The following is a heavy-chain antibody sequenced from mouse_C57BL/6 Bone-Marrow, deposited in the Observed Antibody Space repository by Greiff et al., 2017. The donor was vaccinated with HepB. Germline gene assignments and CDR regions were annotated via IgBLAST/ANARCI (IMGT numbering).Heavy chain of an antibody. CDR3: ARHRTTVVGNYFDY. J-gene: IGHJ2*01. CDR1: GFTFSDYG. CDR2: ISNLAYSI. V-gene: IGHV5-15*01. Sequence: EVQLVESGGGLVQPGGSLKLSCAASGFTFSDYGMAWVRQAPRKGPEWVAFISNLAYSIYYADTVTGRFTISRENAKNTLYLEMSSLRSEDTAMYYCARHRTTVVGNYFDYWGQGTTLTVSS. D-gene: IGHD1-1*01.